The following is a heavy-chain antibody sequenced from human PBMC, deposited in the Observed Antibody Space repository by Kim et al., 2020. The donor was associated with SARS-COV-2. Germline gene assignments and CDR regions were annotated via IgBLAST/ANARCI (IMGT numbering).Heavy chain of an antibody. Sequence: PPLKSRVNISVDPSKNQFSLKLSSVTAADTAVYYCARGVTMIVVVNAFDIWGQGTMVTVSS. V-gene: IGHV4-34*01. CDR3: ARGVTMIVVVNAFDI. D-gene: IGHD3-22*01. J-gene: IGHJ3*02.